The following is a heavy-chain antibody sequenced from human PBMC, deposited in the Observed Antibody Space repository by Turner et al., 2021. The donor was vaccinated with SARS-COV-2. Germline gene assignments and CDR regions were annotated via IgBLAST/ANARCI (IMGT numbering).Heavy chain of an antibody. J-gene: IGHJ4*02. D-gene: IGHD2-15*01. Sequence: QVQLVESGGGVVQPGRSLRLSCAASGFTFSNYGLHWVRQAPGKGLEWVAVISYDGSNKYYADSVKGRFTISRDNSKNTLYLQMNSLRAEDTAVYYCAKSGGMYCSGGNCYSSYFDYWGQRTLVTVSS. CDR2: ISYDGSNK. CDR1: GFTFSNYG. CDR3: AKSGGMYCSGGNCYSSYFDY. V-gene: IGHV3-30*18.